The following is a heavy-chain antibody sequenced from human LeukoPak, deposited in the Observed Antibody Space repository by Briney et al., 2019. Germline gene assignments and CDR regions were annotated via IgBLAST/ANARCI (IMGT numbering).Heavy chain of an antibody. CDR1: GGSFSGCY. Sequence: SETLSLTCAVYGGSFSGCYWSWIRQPPGKGLEWIGSIYYSGSTYYNPSLMSRVTISVDTSKNQFSLKLSSVTAADTAVYYCATGPWIHSTSWGQGTLVTVSS. D-gene: IGHD5-18*01. CDR3: ATGPWIHSTS. CDR2: IYYSGST. V-gene: IGHV4-34*01. J-gene: IGHJ4*02.